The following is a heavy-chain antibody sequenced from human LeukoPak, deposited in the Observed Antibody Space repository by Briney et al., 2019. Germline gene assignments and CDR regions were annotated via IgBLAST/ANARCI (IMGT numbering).Heavy chain of an antibody. J-gene: IGHJ6*03. CDR1: GFTVSSNY. CDR2: IIRGGST. CDR3: AKNFWSDKYYYYYMDV. V-gene: IGHV3-53*01. D-gene: IGHD3-3*01. Sequence: GGSLRLSCAASGFTVSSNYMSWVRQAPGKGLEWVSGIIRGGSTYYADSAKGRFTISRDNSKNTLYLQMNSLRAEDTAVYYCAKNFWSDKYYYYYMDVWGKGTTVTVSS.